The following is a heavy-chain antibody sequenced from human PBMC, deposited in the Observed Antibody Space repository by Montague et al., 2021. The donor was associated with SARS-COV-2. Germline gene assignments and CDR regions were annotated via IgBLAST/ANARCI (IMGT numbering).Heavy chain of an antibody. CDR1: GGSINSGSYH. CDR2: IYSSGST. CDR3: ARDLRIMDV. J-gene: IGHJ6*03. V-gene: IGHV4-61*02. D-gene: IGHD2-15*01. Sequence: TLSLTCTVSGGSINSGSYHWSWIRQPAGKGLEWIGRIYSSGSTNYNPSLKSRVTISVDTSKNQFSLKVTSVTATDTAVYFCARDLRIMDVWGKGTTVTVSS.